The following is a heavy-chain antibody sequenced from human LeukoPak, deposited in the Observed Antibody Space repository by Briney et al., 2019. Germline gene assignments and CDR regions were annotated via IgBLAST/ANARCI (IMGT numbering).Heavy chain of an antibody. V-gene: IGHV1-2*06. J-gene: IGHJ4*02. CDR3: ASQYSSSWYPDY. CDR1: GYIFTGYY. Sequence: ASVKVSCKASGYIFTGYYMHWVRQAPGQGLEWMGRINPNSGGTNYAQKFQGRVTMTRDTSISTAYMELSRLRSDDTAVYYCASQYSSSWYPDYWGQGTLVTVSS. D-gene: IGHD6-13*01. CDR2: INPNSGGT.